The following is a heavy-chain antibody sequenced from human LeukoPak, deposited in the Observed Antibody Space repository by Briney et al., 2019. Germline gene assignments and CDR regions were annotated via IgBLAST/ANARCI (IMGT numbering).Heavy chain of an antibody. V-gene: IGHV4-4*02. CDR2: VHLSGAS. Sequence: ASGTLSLTCAVSGGSILTTNWWGWVRQPPGKGLEWIGEVHLSGASNYNPSLKSRVSMSIEKSRNQLSLELTSVTAADTAIYYCARESGAFSPFGFWGQGTLVTVSS. CDR3: ARESGAFSPFGF. J-gene: IGHJ4*02. D-gene: IGHD1-26*01. CDR1: GGSILTTNW.